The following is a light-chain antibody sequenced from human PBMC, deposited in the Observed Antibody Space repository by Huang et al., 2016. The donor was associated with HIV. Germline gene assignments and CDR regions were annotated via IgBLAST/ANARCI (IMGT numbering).Light chain of an antibody. CDR2: GAS. CDR1: HSVGTN. CDR3: QQYNKWPPA. Sequence: EILMTQSPATLSVSAGGNATLSCRASHSVGTNLAWYQQRLGQAPSLLLNGASTRATGTPARFSGSGSGTEFTLTISGLQPEDFAIYICQQYNKWPPAFGQGTKLEIK. V-gene: IGKV3D-15*01. J-gene: IGKJ2*01.